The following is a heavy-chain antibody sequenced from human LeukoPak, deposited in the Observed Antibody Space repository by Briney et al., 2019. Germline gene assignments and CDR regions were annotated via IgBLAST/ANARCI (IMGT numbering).Heavy chain of an antibody. CDR2: IVVGSGNT. V-gene: IGHV1-58*02. CDR3: ARDSNYYDSSGYPDY. D-gene: IGHD3-22*01. J-gene: IGHJ4*02. Sequence: SVKVSCKASGFTFTSSAMQWVRQARGQRLEWIGWIVVGSGNTNYAQKFQERVTITRDMSTSTAYMELSSPRSEDTAVYYCARDSNYYDSSGYPDYWGQGTLVTVSS. CDR1: GFTFTSSA.